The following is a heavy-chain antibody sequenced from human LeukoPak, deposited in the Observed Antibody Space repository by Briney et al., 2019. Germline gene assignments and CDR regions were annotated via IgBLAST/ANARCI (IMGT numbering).Heavy chain of an antibody. Sequence: PSETLSLTCTVSGGSISSSSYYWGWIRQPPGKGLEWIGSIYYSGSTYYNPSLKSRVTISVDTSKNQFSLKLSSVTAADTAVYYCASIAARYNWFDPWGQGTLVTVSS. V-gene: IGHV4-39*07. CDR3: ASIAARYNWFDP. CDR2: IYYSGST. D-gene: IGHD6-6*01. CDR1: GGSISSSSYY. J-gene: IGHJ5*02.